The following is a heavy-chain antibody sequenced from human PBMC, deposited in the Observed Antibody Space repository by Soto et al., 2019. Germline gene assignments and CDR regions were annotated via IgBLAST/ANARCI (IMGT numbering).Heavy chain of an antibody. Sequence: LSLTCAVYGGSFSGYYWSWIRQPPGKGLEWIGEINHSGSTNYNPSLKSRLTITKDTSKNQVVLTMTNMDPVDTATYYCAHRAYYYDSSGYYSAFEVFDYWGQGTLVTVSS. D-gene: IGHD3-22*01. CDR2: INHSGST. CDR3: AHRAYYYDSSGYYSAFEVFDY. V-gene: IGHV4-34*01. J-gene: IGHJ4*02. CDR1: GGSFSGYY.